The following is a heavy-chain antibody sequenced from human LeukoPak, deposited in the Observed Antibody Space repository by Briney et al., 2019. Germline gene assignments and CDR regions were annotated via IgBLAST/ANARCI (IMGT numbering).Heavy chain of an antibody. D-gene: IGHD3-10*01. V-gene: IGHV4-59*08. Sequence: SETLSLTCTISGDSSINHYWNWIRQHLPRRREEFVYVFSSGSTDYSPSLKSRVTISLDTSRNLCSLSLTSVTAADTAVYYCGRHFGGSSGSFYTDYWGQGTLVTVSS. CDR2: VFSSGST. CDR1: GDSSINHY. CDR3: GRHFGGSSGSFYTDY. J-gene: IGHJ4*02.